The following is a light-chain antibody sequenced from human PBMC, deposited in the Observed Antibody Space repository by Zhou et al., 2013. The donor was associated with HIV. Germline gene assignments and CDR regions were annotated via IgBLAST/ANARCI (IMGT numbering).Light chain of an antibody. CDR3: QQYDSYSRT. J-gene: IGKJ1*01. Sequence: DIQMTQSPSSLSASVGDRVTIPCRASQNINRYLNWFQQKPGKAPKLLIYGASTLQSGVSSRFSGSGSGTEFTLTISSLQPDDFATYYCQQYDSYSRTFGQGTKVEIK. V-gene: IGKV1-5*01. CDR2: GAS. CDR1: QNINRY.